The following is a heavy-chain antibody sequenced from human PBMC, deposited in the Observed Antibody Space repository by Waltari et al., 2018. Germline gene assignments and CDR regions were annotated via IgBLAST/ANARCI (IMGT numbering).Heavy chain of an antibody. CDR2: INPKSGAT. J-gene: IGHJ3*01. CDR1: GYTFSDHY. V-gene: IGHV1-2*02. Sequence: QVHLVQSGAEVRKPGASGRVSCKTSGYTFSDHYLNWVRQAPGQGLEWMGWINPKSGATNPAQKYQGRVTMTTDTSTNTVYMELRRLTSDDTAVYYCARDLFPNFWSGYGFDFWGQGTKVTVSS. CDR3: ARDLFPNFWSGYGFDF. D-gene: IGHD3-3*01.